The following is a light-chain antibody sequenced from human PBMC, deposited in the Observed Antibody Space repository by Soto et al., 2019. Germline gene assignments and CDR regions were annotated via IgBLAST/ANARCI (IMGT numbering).Light chain of an antibody. V-gene: IGLV2-14*01. Sequence: QSALTQPASVSGSPGQSTTISCTGTSSDVGGYNYVSWYQQHPGIAPKLLIYGVTNRPSGVSTRFSGSKSGNTASLTISGLQAEDEADYHCSSYTSASTLLYLFGTGTKLTVL. CDR3: SSYTSASTLLYL. J-gene: IGLJ1*01. CDR1: SSDVGGYNY. CDR2: GVT.